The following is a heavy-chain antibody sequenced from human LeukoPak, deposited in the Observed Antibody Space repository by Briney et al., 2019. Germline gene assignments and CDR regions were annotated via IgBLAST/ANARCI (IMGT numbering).Heavy chain of an antibody. CDR2: IYHSGST. D-gene: IGHD3-22*01. CDR1: GGSISSSNW. V-gene: IGHV4-4*02. CDR3: ARGPDYYDSSGYYSP. Sequence: SGTLSLTCAVSGGSISSSNWWSWVRQPPGKGLEWIGEIYHSGSTNYNPSLKSRVTISVDTSKNQFSLKLSSVTAADTAVYYCARGPDYYDSSGYYSPWGQGTLVTVSS. J-gene: IGHJ4*02.